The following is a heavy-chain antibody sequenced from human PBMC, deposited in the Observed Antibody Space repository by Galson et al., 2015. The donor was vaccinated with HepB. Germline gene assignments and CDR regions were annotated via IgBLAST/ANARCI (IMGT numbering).Heavy chain of an antibody. CDR1: GFSISNYG. V-gene: IGHV1-18*04. D-gene: IGHD5/OR15-5a*01. CDR3: ARGPKCQGQNHYGMDV. CDR2: ISGDNGNT. J-gene: IGHJ6*02. Sequence: SVKVSCKASGFSISNYGIIWVRQAPGQGLEWMGWISGDNGNTDYAQKAQGRVIMTTDTSTNTVYMQLTSLRSDDTAVYYCARGPKCQGQNHYGMDVWGPGTTVTVSS.